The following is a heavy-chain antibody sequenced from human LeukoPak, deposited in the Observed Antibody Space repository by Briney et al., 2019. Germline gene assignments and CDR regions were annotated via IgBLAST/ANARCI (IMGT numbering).Heavy chain of an antibody. V-gene: IGHV3-23*01. CDR3: AKSLETTVTTRYNWFDP. CDR1: GFTFSSYA. CDR2: ISGSGGST. J-gene: IGHJ5*02. Sequence: GGSLRLSCAASGFTFSSYAMSWVRQAPGKGLEWVSAISGSGGSTYYADSVKGRFTISRDNSKNTLYLQMNSLRAEDTAVYYCAKSLETTVTTRYNWFDPWGQRTLVTVSS. D-gene: IGHD4-4*01.